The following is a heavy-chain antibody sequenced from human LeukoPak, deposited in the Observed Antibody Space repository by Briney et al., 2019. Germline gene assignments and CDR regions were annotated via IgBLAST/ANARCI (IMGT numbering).Heavy chain of an antibody. Sequence: ASVKVSCKASGFTFTSSAVQWVRQARGQRLEWIGWIVVGSGNTNYAQKFQERVTITRDMSTSTAYMELSSLRSEDTAVYYCARGQYNWNYVLPFDYWGQGTLVTVSS. D-gene: IGHD1-7*01. CDR1: GFTFTSSA. V-gene: IGHV1-58*01. CDR2: IVVGSGNT. CDR3: ARGQYNWNYVLPFDY. J-gene: IGHJ4*02.